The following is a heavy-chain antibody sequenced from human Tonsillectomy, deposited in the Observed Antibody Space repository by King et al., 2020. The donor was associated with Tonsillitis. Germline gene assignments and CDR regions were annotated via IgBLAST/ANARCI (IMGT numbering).Heavy chain of an antibody. V-gene: IGHV4-30-2*01. Sequence: QLQESGSGLVKPSQTLSLTCAVSGGSISSGGYSWSWIRQPPGKGLEWIGYIYHSGSTYYNPSLKSRVTISVDRSKNQFSLKLSSVTAADTAVYYCARERHLNWFDPWGQGTLVTVSS. J-gene: IGHJ5*02. CDR2: IYHSGST. CDR1: GGSISSGGYS. CDR3: ARERHLNWFDP.